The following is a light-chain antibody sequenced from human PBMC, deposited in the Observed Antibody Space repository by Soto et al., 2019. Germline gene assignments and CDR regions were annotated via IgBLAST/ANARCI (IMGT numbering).Light chain of an antibody. Sequence: EIVMTPSAATLSVSPGARTTLSCRASQSVGSNLAWYQQKPGQAPGLPTYGASTRATGSPARFSGSGSRTECTLTISSLQSEDFSVDYCQQYNNWPAGTFGQGTKVEIK. J-gene: IGKJ1*01. CDR1: QSVGSN. CDR3: QQYNNWPAGT. V-gene: IGKV3-15*01. CDR2: GAS.